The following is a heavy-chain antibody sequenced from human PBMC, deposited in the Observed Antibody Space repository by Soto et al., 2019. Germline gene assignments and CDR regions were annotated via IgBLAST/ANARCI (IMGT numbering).Heavy chain of an antibody. J-gene: IGHJ3*02. D-gene: IGHD2-21*02. Sequence: GASVKVSCKASGGTFSSYAISWVRQAPGQGLEWMGGIIPIFGTANYAQKFQGRVTITADESTSTAYMELSSLRSEDTAVYYCARVLSGDWVVVPANDAFDIWGQGTMVTVS. CDR3: ARVLSGDWVVVPANDAFDI. CDR1: GGTFSSYA. CDR2: IIPIFGTA. V-gene: IGHV1-69*13.